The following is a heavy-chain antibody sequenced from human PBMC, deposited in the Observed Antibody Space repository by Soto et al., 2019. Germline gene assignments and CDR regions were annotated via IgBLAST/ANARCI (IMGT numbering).Heavy chain of an antibody. Sequence: QVQLVESGGGVVQPGTTLRLSRAASGFTFSSHAMHWARQAPGKGLEWVAVISYDGSSKNHADSVKGRFTISRDNSMNTLYLHMDSLRPEDTAVYYWVGEVGVRSFGNWGQGTLVTVSS. D-gene: IGHD2-15*01. CDR1: GFTFSSHA. CDR3: VGEVGVRSFGN. CDR2: ISYDGSSK. V-gene: IGHV3-30*04. J-gene: IGHJ4*02.